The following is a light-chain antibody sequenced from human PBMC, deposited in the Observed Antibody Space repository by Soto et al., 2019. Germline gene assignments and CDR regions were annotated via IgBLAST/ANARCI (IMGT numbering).Light chain of an antibody. Sequence: QSALAQPPSASGSPGQSGTITCTGTNSDVGTYNYVSWYQHHPGKAPKFLIYEVSRPPFGVPDRFSGSKSGNTASLTVSGLQAEDEADYYCSSHAGSKNLVFGGGTKLTVL. CDR1: NSDVGTYNY. CDR3: SSHAGSKNLV. CDR2: EVS. V-gene: IGLV2-8*01. J-gene: IGLJ3*02.